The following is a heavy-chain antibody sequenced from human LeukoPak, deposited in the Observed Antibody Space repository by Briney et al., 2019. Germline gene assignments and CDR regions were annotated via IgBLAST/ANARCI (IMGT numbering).Heavy chain of an antibody. CDR2: ISSNGGST. J-gene: IGHJ4*02. CDR3: AKERRSSSWYFDH. CDR1: GFTFSTYA. D-gene: IGHD6-13*01. V-gene: IGHV3-64*04. Sequence: GGSLRLSCSASGFTFSTYAMHWVRQAPGKGLEYVSAISSNGGSTYYADSVKGRFTISRDNSRNTLYLEMNSLRAEDTAVYYCAKERRSSSWYFDHWGQGTLVTVSS.